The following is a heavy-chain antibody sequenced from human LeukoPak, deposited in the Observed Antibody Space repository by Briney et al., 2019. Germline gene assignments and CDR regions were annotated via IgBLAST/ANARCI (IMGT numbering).Heavy chain of an antibody. CDR2: ISGSGGST. CDR1: GFTFSSYA. V-gene: IGHV3-23*01. D-gene: IGHD3-16*01. CDR3: AKDLWDDPRGIDY. J-gene: IGHJ4*02. Sequence: PGGSLRLSCAASGFTFSSYAVSWVRQAPGKGLEWVSAISGSGGSTYYADSVKGRFTISRDNSKNTLYLQMNSLRAEDTAVYYCAKDLWDDPRGIDYWGQGTLVTVSS.